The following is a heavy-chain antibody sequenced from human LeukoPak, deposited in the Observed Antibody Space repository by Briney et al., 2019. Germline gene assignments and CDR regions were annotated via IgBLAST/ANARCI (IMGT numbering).Heavy chain of an antibody. J-gene: IGHJ4*02. Sequence: PSETLSLTCTVSGGSISSGGYYWGWIRQPPGKGLEWIGSIYTSGITNYNPSLRSRVNMSVDTCKNQFSLKLSSVTAADTAVYYCARDAYYYGSGSPYYFDSWGQGTLVTVSS. CDR2: IYTSGIT. CDR3: ARDAYYYGSGSPYYFDS. CDR1: GGSISSGGYY. D-gene: IGHD3-10*01. V-gene: IGHV4-39*07.